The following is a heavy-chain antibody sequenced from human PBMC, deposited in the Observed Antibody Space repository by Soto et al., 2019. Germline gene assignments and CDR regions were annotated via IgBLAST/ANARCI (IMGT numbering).Heavy chain of an antibody. V-gene: IGHV3-23*01. CDR3: AKDKMYNWNYFFGY. J-gene: IGHJ4*02. CDR2: ISGSASST. CDR1: GFIFSSYA. D-gene: IGHD1-7*01. Sequence: GGSLRLSCAASGFIFSSYAISWVRQAPGKGPEWVSGISGSASSTNYADSVKGRFTISRDNSKNMVYLQMNSLRDEDTAVYYCAKDKMYNWNYFFGYWGQGTLVTVS.